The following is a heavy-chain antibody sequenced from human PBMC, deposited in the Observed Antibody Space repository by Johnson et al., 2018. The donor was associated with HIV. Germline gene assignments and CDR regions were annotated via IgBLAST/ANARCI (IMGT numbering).Heavy chain of an antibody. J-gene: IGHJ3*02. Sequence: VQLVESGGGLIQPGGSLRLSCAASGFTFSSYWMSWVRQAPGKGLEWVANIKQDGSNKYYADSVKGRFTISRDNSKNTLYLQMNSLRAEDTAVYYCAREGAGIAAAEDAFDIWGQGTMVTVSS. D-gene: IGHD6-13*01. CDR1: GFTFSSYW. V-gene: IGHV3-7*03. CDR2: IKQDGSNK. CDR3: AREGAGIAAAEDAFDI.